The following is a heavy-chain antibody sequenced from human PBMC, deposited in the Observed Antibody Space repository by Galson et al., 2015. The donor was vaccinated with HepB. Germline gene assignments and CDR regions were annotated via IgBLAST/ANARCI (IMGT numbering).Heavy chain of an antibody. Sequence: SLRLSCAASGFTFSSYGIHWVRQAPGEGLEWVAVIWYDGSNKYYADSVKGRFTISRDNSKNTLYLQMNSLRAEDTAVYYCASLGIQLWPDYYYYYMDVWGKGTTVTVSS. J-gene: IGHJ6*03. V-gene: IGHV3-33*01. D-gene: IGHD5-18*01. CDR2: IWYDGSNK. CDR1: GFTFSSYG. CDR3: ASLGIQLWPDYYYYYMDV.